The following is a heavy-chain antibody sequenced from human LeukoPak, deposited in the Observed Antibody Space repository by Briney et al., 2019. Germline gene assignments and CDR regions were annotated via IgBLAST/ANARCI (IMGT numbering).Heavy chain of an antibody. J-gene: IGHJ4*02. CDR1: GFTFSSYS. V-gene: IGHV3-21*01. CDR3: ARVWIYDILTGYLDDY. CDR2: ISSSSYI. Sequence: GGSLRLSCAASGFTFSSYSMNWVRQAPGKGLEWVSSISSSSYIYYADSVKGRFTISRDNAKNSLYLQMNSLRAEDTAVYYCARVWIYDILTGYLDDYWGQGTLVTVSS. D-gene: IGHD3-9*01.